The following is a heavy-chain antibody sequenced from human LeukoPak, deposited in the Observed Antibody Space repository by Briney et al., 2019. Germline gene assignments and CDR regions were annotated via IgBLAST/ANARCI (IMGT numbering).Heavy chain of an antibody. V-gene: IGHV4-59*08. J-gene: IGHJ4*02. CDR3: ARHGTISSESYFDY. D-gene: IGHD1-14*01. Sequence: PSETLSLTCSVSGGSVSSYYWSWIRQSPGKGLEWIGYIHNSGRTNSNPSLKSRVTGFVDTSKNQVSLRLSSVTAADTAVYYCARHGTISSESYFDYWGQGALVTVSS. CDR1: GGSVSSYY. CDR2: IHNSGRT.